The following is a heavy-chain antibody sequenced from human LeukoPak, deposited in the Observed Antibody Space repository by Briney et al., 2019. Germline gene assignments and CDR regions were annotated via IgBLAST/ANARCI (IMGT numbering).Heavy chain of an antibody. J-gene: IGHJ4*02. CDR2: INHSGST. D-gene: IGHD3-10*01. CDR1: GLTFSSYS. V-gene: IGHV4-34*01. Sequence: SCEASGLTFSSYSMSWVRQAPGKGLEWIGEINHSGSTNYNPSLKSRVTISVDTSKNQFSLKLSSVTAADTAVYYCARRTAHYYGSGSYYGYWGQGTLVTVSS. CDR3: ARRTAHYYGSGSYYGY.